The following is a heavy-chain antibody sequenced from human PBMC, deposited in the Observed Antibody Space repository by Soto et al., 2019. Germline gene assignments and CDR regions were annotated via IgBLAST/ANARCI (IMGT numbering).Heavy chain of an antibody. CDR3: ANSRGYSYGAFDY. V-gene: IGHV3-30*18. CDR2: ISYDGSNK. J-gene: IGHJ4*02. D-gene: IGHD5-18*01. Sequence: GGSLRLSCAASGFTFSSFGMHWVRQAPGKGLEWVAVISYDGSNKYYADSVKGRFTISRDNSKNTLYLQMNSLRAEDTAMYYCANSRGYSYGAFDYWGQGTLVTVSS. CDR1: GFTFSSFG.